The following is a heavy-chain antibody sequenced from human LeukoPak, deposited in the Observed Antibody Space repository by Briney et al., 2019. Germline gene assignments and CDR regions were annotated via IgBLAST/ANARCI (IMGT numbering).Heavy chain of an antibody. V-gene: IGHV3-21*01. Sequence: GGSLRLSCAASGFIFSSYSMNWVRQAPGKGLEWVSSISTSGSYIYYADSVKGRFTISRDNAKNSLFLQLNSLRAEDTAVYYCASGPSGGWELLTFFDYWGQGTLVTVSS. CDR2: ISTSGSYI. CDR3: ASGPSGGWELLTFFDY. J-gene: IGHJ4*02. D-gene: IGHD1-26*01. CDR1: GFIFSSYS.